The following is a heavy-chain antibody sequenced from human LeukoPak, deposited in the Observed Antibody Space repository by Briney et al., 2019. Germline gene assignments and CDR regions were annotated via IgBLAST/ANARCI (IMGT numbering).Heavy chain of an antibody. Sequence: PGGAPRISRAASGFTFCNAWMSWGRPGPRERLEWGGRVKNKNEGGTTDYAAPVKGRFTISRDDSKNTLYLQMNSLKTEDTAVYYCTTARGSGSTNHYYYYMDVWGKGTTVTVSS. D-gene: IGHD3-10*01. CDR1: GFTFCNAW. J-gene: IGHJ6*03. CDR3: TTARGSGSTNHYYYYMDV. CDR2: VKNKNEGGTT. V-gene: IGHV3-15*01.